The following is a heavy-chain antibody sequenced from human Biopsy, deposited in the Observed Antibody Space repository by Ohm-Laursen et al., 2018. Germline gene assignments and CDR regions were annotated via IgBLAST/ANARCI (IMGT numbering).Heavy chain of an antibody. CDR1: GYTFNAYY. Sequence: SVKVSCNTSGYTFNAYYIHWMRQAPGQGLEWMGWINPATGETRYAQRFQGRVTMTRDTSVTTAYMQLSSLTSDDTALYYCAKPSGGVSTIGFDPWGQGTQVIVSS. D-gene: IGHD3-16*01. CDR3: AKPSGGVSTIGFDP. J-gene: IGHJ5*02. V-gene: IGHV1-2*02. CDR2: INPATGET.